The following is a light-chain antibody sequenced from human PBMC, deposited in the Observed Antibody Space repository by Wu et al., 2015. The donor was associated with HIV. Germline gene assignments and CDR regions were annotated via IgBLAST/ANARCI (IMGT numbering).Light chain of an antibody. CDR1: KSISNSY. V-gene: IGKV3-20*01. CDR3: QQYGSSSWT. Sequence: ENLLTQSPGTLSLSPGERATLSCRASKSISNSYLAWYQQKSGQAPRLLVYHASSRATGVPDRFSGSGSGTDFTLTISRLEPEDFAVYYCQQYGSSSWTFGQGTKVEIK. CDR2: HAS. J-gene: IGKJ1*01.